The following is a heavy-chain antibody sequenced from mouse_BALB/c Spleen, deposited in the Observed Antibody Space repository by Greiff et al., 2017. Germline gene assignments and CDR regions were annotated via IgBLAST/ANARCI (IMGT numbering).Heavy chain of an antibody. Sequence: QVQLLQSGAELMKPGASVKISCKATGYTFSSYWIEWVKQRPGHGLEWIGEILPGSGSTNYNEKFKGKATITADTSSNTAYMQLSSLTSEDSAVSYYSRNYGNYESYYAMDYWGQGTSVTVSS. CDR3: SRNYGNYESYYAMDY. CDR2: ILPGSGST. J-gene: IGHJ4*01. V-gene: IGHV1-9*01. D-gene: IGHD2-1*01. CDR1: GYTFSSYW.